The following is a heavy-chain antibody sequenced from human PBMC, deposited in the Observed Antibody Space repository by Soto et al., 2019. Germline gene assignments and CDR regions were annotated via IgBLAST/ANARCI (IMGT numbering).Heavy chain of an antibody. CDR2: ISSGSKTI. J-gene: IGHJ4*02. CDR3: AREDILGARSFDY. D-gene: IGHD1-26*01. CDR1: GFTFSSYS. Sequence: GGSLRLSCVASGFTFSSYSVNWVRQAPGKGLEWVSYISSGSKTIYYADSVKGRFTVSRDNAKNSQFLQMNSLRDDDTAVYYCAREDILGARSFDYWGRGATVTVYS. V-gene: IGHV3-48*02.